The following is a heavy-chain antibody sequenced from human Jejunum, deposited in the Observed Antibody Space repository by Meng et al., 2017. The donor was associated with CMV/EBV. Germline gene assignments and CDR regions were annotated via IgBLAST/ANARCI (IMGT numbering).Heavy chain of an antibody. CDR3: AVASRADYYYYGMDV. D-gene: IGHD5-12*01. J-gene: IGHJ6*02. Sequence: GCTVPNCWIGWVRQMSGKGLEWMGIIYLDASTTKYSPYFQGQVTFSADRSISTAFLQWRSLKASDTAVYYCAVASRADYYYYGMDVWGQGTRVTVSS. CDR1: GCTVPNCW. V-gene: IGHV5-51*01. CDR2: IYLDASTT.